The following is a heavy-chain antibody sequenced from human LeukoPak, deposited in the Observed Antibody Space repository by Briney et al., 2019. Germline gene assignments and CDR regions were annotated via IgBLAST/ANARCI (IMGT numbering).Heavy chain of an antibody. J-gene: IGHJ4*02. V-gene: IGHV3-21*01. Sequence: PGGSLRLSCAASGFTFSTYDITWVRQAPGEGLEWVSSIDSSSRYKYYAASLKGRFTISRDNAKNSLYLQMNSLRAEDTAVYYCATDMVGATTKAIDHWGQGTLVTVSS. CDR3: ATDMVGATTKAIDH. CDR2: IDSSSRYK. D-gene: IGHD1-26*01. CDR1: GFTFSTYD.